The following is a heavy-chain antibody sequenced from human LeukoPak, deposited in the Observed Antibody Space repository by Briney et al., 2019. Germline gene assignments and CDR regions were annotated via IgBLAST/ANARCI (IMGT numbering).Heavy chain of an antibody. D-gene: IGHD2-2*01. CDR2: INPNSGGT. CDR1: GYTFTGYY. V-gene: IGHV1-2*02. Sequence: ASVTVSCKASGYTFTGYYMHWVRQAPGQGLEWMGWINPNSGGTNYAQKFQGRVTMTRDTSISTAYMELSRLRSDDTAVYYCARELGYCSSTSCYYYFDYWGQGTLVTVST. CDR3: ARELGYCSSTSCYYYFDY. J-gene: IGHJ4*02.